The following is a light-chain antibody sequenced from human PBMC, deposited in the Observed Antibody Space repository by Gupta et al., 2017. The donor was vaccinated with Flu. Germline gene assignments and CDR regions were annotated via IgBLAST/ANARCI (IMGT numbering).Light chain of an antibody. CDR2: GDS. Sequence: QSVLTQPPSVSGAPGQRVTISCTGNSSNIGARYDVHWYQQRPGTAPKLRIDGDSNRPSGVPDRFSGSKSGTSASLAITGLQAEDEADYYCQSFDSSRTGVVFGGGTKLTVL. J-gene: IGLJ3*02. CDR3: QSFDSSRTGVV. CDR1: SSNIGARYD. V-gene: IGLV1-40*01.